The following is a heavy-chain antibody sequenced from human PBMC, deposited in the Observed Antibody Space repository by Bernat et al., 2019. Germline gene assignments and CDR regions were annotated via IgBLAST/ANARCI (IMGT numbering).Heavy chain of an antibody. J-gene: IGHJ4*02. CDR3: ARGETGGDIVVVVAATL. CDR1: GFTFSSYG. CDR2: IWYDGSNK. Sequence: QVQLVESGGGVVQPGRSLRLSCAASGFTFSSYGMHWVRQAPGKGLEWVAVIWYDGSNKYYADSVKGRFTISRDNSKNTLYLQMNSLRAEDTAVYYCARGETGGDIVVVVAATLWGQGTLVTVSS. D-gene: IGHD2-15*01. V-gene: IGHV3-30*19.